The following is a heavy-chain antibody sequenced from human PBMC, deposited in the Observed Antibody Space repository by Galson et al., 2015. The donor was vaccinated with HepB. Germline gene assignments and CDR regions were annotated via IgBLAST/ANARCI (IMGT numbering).Heavy chain of an antibody. Sequence: SVKVSCKASGYTFTSCYMHWVRQAPGQGLEWMGIINPSGGSTSYAQKFQGRVTMTRDTSTSTVYMELSSLRSEDTAVYYCAREGPRDYDSSGYYDYWGQGTLVTVSS. D-gene: IGHD3-22*01. J-gene: IGHJ4*02. V-gene: IGHV1-46*01. CDR3: AREGPRDYDSSGYYDY. CDR1: GYTFTSCY. CDR2: INPSGGST.